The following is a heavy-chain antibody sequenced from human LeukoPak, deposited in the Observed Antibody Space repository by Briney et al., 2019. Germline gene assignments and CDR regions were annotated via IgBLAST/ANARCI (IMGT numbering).Heavy chain of an antibody. CDR1: GYSFTNYD. Sequence: ASVKVSCKASGYSFTNYDINWVRQAAGQGLEWMGRLNPNTGHAVYAFKFQGRVTITRDTSSNTAYMEVTRLTSDDTALYYCAKDRDGADRIVLWGQGTLVTVSS. CDR2: LNPNTGHA. V-gene: IGHV1-2*06. D-gene: IGHD5-24*01. CDR3: AKDRDGADRIVL. J-gene: IGHJ4*02.